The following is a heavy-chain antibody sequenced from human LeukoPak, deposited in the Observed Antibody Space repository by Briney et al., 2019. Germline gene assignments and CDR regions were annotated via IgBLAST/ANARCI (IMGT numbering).Heavy chain of an antibody. CDR2: IWSDGTNQ. CDR3: ARDAQRGFDYSNSLEY. Sequence: GRSLRLSCAAAGFTFSHYGMHWVRQAPGKGLEWGAVIWSDGTNQYYGDSVKGRFTISRDDSGNTVYLQMNSLRPEDTGVYYCARDAQRGFDYSNSLEYWGQGTPVTVST. J-gene: IGHJ4*02. CDR1: GFTFSHYG. D-gene: IGHD4-11*01. V-gene: IGHV3-33*01.